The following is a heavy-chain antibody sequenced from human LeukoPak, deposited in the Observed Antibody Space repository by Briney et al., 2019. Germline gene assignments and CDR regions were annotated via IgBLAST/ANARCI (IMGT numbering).Heavy chain of an antibody. CDR2: IKQDGSEK. CDR3: ARGRANYDFWNGYFYYFDY. V-gene: IGHV3-7*03. Sequence: GGSLRLSCAASGFTFSSYWMSWVRQAPGKGLEWVANIKQDGSEKYYVDSVKGRFTISRDNAKNSLYLQMNSLRAEDTAVYYCARGRANYDFWNGYFYYFDYWGQGTLVTVSS. D-gene: IGHD3-3*01. CDR1: GFTFSSYW. J-gene: IGHJ4*02.